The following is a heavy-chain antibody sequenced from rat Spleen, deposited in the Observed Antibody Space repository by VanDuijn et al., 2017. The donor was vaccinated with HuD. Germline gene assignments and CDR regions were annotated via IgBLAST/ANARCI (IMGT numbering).Heavy chain of an antibody. D-gene: IGHD1-9*01. CDR3: ARRHYGYTDYFDY. J-gene: IGHJ2*01. Sequence: EVQLVESGGGLVQPGRSMILSCAASGFTFDSFPMAWVRQAPTKGLEWVATITTTGGNTYFRDSVKGRFTISRDNAKRTLFLQMDSLRSDDTATYYCARRHYGYTDYFDYWGQGVMVTVSS. CDR2: ITTTGGNT. V-gene: IGHV5-46*01. CDR1: GFTFDSFP.